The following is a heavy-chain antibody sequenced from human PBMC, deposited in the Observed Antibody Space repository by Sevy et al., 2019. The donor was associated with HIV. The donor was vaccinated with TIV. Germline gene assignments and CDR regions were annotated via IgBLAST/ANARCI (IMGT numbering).Heavy chain of an antibody. CDR3: ARDLGGYYDSSGYYPIDY. J-gene: IGHJ4*02. CDR2: ISAYNGNT. V-gene: IGHV1-18*01. Sequence: ASVKVSCKASGYTFTSYGISWVRQAPGQGLEWMGWISAYNGNTNYAQKLQGRVTMTTDTSTSTAYMERRSLRSDDTALYFCARDLGGYYDSSGYYPIDYWGQGTWSPSPQ. CDR1: GYTFTSYG. D-gene: IGHD3-22*01.